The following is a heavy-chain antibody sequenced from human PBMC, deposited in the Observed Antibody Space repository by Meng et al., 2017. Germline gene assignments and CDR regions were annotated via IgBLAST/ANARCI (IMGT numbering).Heavy chain of an antibody. CDR3: ARDTVTTYYYYYGMDV. D-gene: IGHD4-17*01. J-gene: IGHJ6*02. CDR2: ISSSGSTI. V-gene: IGHV3-48*03. CDR1: GFTFSSYE. Sequence: GESLKISCAASGFTFSSYEMNWVRQAPGKGLEWVSYISSSGSTIYYADSVKGRFTISRDNAKNSLYLQMNSLRAEDTAVYYCARDTVTTYYYYYGMDVWGQGTTVTVSS.